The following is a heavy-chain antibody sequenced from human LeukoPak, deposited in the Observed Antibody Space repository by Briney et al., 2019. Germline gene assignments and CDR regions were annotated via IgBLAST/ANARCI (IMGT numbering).Heavy chain of an antibody. J-gene: IGHJ4*02. D-gene: IGHD3-3*02. Sequence: ASVKVSCTASGYTFTGYYMHWVRQAPGQGLEWMGWINPNSGGTNYAQRFQGRVTMTRDTSISTAYMELSRLRSDDTAVYYCAREFSHYYFDYWGQGTLVTVSS. CDR3: AREFSHYYFDY. CDR2: INPNSGGT. CDR1: GYTFTGYY. V-gene: IGHV1-2*02.